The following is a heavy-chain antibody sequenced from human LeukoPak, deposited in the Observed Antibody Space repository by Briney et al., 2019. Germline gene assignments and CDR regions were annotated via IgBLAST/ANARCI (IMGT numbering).Heavy chain of an antibody. CDR2: IYPGDSDT. J-gene: IGHJ4*02. CDR3: ARQIIAVAGTRATDY. Sequence: GESLKISCKGSGYSFTSYWIGWVRQMPGKGLEWMGIIYPGDSDTRYSPSFQGQVTISADKSISTAYLQWSSLKASDTAMYYCARQIIAVAGTRATDYWGQGTLVTVSS. CDR1: GYSFTSYW. D-gene: IGHD6-19*01. V-gene: IGHV5-51*01.